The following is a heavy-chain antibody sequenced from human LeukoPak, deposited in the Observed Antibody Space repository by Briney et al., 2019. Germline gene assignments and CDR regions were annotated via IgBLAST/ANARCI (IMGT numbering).Heavy chain of an antibody. CDR3: ARSSSRANWFDP. J-gene: IGHJ5*02. Sequence: ASVKVTCKASGYTFTGYYMHWARQAPGQGLEWMGWINPNSGGTNCAQKFQGRVTMTRDTSISTAYMELSRLRSDDTAVYYCARSSSRANWFDPWGQGTLVTVSS. CDR1: GYTFTGYY. CDR2: INPNSGGT. V-gene: IGHV1-2*02. D-gene: IGHD6-13*01.